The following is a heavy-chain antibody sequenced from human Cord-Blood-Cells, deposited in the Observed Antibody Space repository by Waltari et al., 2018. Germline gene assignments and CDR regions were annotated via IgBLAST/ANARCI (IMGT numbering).Heavy chain of an antibody. D-gene: IGHD6-6*01. V-gene: IGHV3-7*01. CDR3: AREGRSSSYYFDY. CDR1: VVTFSSSW. CDR2: IKQYGSEK. J-gene: IGHJ4*02. Sequence: EVQLVESGGGLVQRGGSLQLSCAASVVTFSSSWTSWFSTAPGKGLEWVANIKQYGSEKYYVGSVKGRFTISRDNAKNSLYLQMNSLRAEDTAVYYCAREGRSSSYYFDYWGQGTLVTVSS.